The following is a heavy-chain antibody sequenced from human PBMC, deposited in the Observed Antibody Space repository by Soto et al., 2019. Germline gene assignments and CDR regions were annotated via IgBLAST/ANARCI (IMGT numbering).Heavy chain of an antibody. D-gene: IGHD3-10*01. CDR2: IYYSGST. V-gene: IGHV4-39*07. Sequence: SETLSLTCTVSGGSISSSSYYWGWIRQPPGKGLEWIGSIYYSGSTYYNPSLKSRVTISVDTSKNQFSLKRSSVTAADTAVYYCARDWVTMVRGVSGMGGWGQGTTVTVSS. CDR1: GGSISSSSYY. J-gene: IGHJ6*02. CDR3: ARDWVTMVRGVSGMGG.